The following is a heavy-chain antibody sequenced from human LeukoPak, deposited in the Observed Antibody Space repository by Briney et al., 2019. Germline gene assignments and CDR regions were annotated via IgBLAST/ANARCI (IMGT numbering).Heavy chain of an antibody. V-gene: IGHV1-2*02. D-gene: IGHD2-15*01. CDR1: GYTFTGYY. J-gene: IGHJ5*02. Sequence: ASVKVSCKASGYTFTGYYMHWVRQAPGQGLEWMGWINPNSGGTNYAQKFQGRVTMTRDTSISTAYMELSRLRSDDTAVYYCARGIVVVVAATPVYWFDPWGQGTLVTVSS. CDR2: INPNSGGT. CDR3: ARGIVVVVAATPVYWFDP.